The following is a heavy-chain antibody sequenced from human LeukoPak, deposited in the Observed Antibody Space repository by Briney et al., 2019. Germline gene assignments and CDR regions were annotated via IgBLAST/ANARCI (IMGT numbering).Heavy chain of an antibody. J-gene: IGHJ4*02. V-gene: IGHV1-46*01. D-gene: IGHD4-23*01. CDR3: ARSVTPLGFDY. CDR1: GYTFTSYY. Sequence: ASVKVSCKASGYTFTSYYMHWVRQAPGQGLEWMGIINPSGGSTSYAQKFQGRVTMTRDMSTRTVYMELSSLRSEDTAVYYCARSVTPLGFDYWGQGTLVTVSS. CDR2: INPSGGST.